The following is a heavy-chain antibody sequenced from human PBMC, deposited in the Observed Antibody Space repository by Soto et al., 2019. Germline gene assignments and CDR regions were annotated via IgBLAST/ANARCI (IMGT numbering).Heavy chain of an antibody. CDR1: GYTFINFD. D-gene: IGHD6-13*01. J-gene: IGHJ5*02. CDR2: MNPGSGQT. V-gene: IGHV1-8*02. Sequence: QVQLVQSGDEVKEPGASVRVSCEASGYTFINFDISWVRQAAGQGLEWLGWMNPGSGQTGYASKFQCRVAMTRDASTGTSHLELSSLTSDDTAVYYCARMASAGTLNWFDPWGQGTLVTVSS. CDR3: ARMASAGTLNWFDP.